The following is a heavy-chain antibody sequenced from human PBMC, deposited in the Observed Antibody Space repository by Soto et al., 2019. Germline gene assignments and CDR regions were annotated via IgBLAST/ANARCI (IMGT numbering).Heavy chain of an antibody. D-gene: IGHD2-21*02. CDR3: TRDHPCGGDCYFGGY. J-gene: IGHJ4*02. V-gene: IGHV3-49*03. Sequence: GGSLRLSCTASGFTFGDYAMSWFRQAPGKGLEWVGFIRSKAYGGTTEYAASVKGRFTISRDDSKSIAYLQMNSLKTEDTAVYYCTRDHPCGGDCYFGGYWGQGTLVTVSS. CDR2: IRSKAYGGTT. CDR1: GFTFGDYA.